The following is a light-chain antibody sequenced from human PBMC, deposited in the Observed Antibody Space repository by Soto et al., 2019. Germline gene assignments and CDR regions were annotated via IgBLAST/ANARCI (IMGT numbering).Light chain of an antibody. J-gene: IGLJ1*01. CDR3: GSYTSSSNYV. Sequence: QSALAQPASVSGSPGQSITISCTGYIHYDFVSWYQQHPGTAPKLVIYEVSNWPSGTSDRFSGSKSGHTASLTISGLQTEDEAVYYCGSYTSSSNYVFGTGTKVTVL. V-gene: IGLV2-14*01. CDR2: EVS. CDR1: IHYDF.